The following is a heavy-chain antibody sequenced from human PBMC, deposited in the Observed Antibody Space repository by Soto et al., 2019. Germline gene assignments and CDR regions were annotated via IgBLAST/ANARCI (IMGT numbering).Heavy chain of an antibody. CDR3: AKVADPAAEYFHH. V-gene: IGHV1-18*04. CDR1: GYTFTSYG. D-gene: IGHD6-25*01. Sequence: ASVKVSCKASGYTFTSYGITWVRQAPGQGLEWMGWISAYNGDTNYAQNFQGRVTMTTVTSTSTAYMELRSLRSDDTAVYYCAKVADPAAEYFHHLGQGTLVTVSS. CDR2: ISAYNGDT. J-gene: IGHJ1*01.